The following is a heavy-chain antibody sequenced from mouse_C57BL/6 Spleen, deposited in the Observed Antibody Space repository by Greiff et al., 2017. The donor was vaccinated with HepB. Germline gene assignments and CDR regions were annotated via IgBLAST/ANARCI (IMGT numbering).Heavy chain of an antibody. CDR2: ISDGGSYT. V-gene: IGHV5-4*01. CDR3: AREPRAYGSSPWYFDV. CDR1: GFTFSSYA. D-gene: IGHD1-1*01. J-gene: IGHJ1*03. Sequence: EVKVVESGGGLVKPGGSLKLSCAASGFTFSSYAMSWVRQTPEKRLEWVATISDGGSYTYYPDNVKGRFTISRDNAKNNLYLQMSHLKSEDTAMYYCAREPRAYGSSPWYFDVWGTGTTVTVSS.